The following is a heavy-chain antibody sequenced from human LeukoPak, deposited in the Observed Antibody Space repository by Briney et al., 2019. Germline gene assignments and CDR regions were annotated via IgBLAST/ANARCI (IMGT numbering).Heavy chain of an antibody. Sequence: GGSLRLSFAASGFTFSSYGMIWVRQAPGKGREWVSCIISSSSTIYYADSVKGRFTISRDNSKNSLYLQMNSLRAEDTAVYYCARDSDDFWSGYYRNYYYYYMDVWGKGTTVTVSS. CDR2: IISSSSTI. V-gene: IGHV3-48*01. D-gene: IGHD3-3*01. CDR1: GFTFSSYG. J-gene: IGHJ6*03. CDR3: ARDSDDFWSGYYRNYYYYYMDV.